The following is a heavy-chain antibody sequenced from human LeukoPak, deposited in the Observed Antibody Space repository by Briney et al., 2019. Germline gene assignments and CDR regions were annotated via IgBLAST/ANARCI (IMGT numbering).Heavy chain of an antibody. CDR2: IKEDGTEK. D-gene: IGHD4-17*01. V-gene: IGHV3-7*01. CDR3: ARDPLNGAPDY. J-gene: IGHJ4*02. CDR1: GFAFSTSW. Sequence: GGSLRLSCAASGFAFSTSWMSWVRQTPGKGLEWVADIKEDGTEKDYVDSVKGRFTVSRDNAENSLYLQMNSLRVDDTAVYYCARDPLNGAPDYWGQGTLVTVSS.